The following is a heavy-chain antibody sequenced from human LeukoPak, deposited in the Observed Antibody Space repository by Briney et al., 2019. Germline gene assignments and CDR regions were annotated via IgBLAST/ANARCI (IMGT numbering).Heavy chain of an antibody. Sequence: SETLSLTCTVSGGSISSYYWSWIRQPPGKGLEWIGYIYYSGSTNYNPTLKSRVTISVDTSKNQFSLKLSSVTAADTAVYYCARQRGKAMVLRSGYFDYWAREPWSPSPQ. CDR2: IYYSGST. CDR3: ARQRGKAMVLRSGYFDY. CDR1: GGSISSYY. V-gene: IGHV4-59*08. D-gene: IGHD5-18*01. J-gene: IGHJ4*02.